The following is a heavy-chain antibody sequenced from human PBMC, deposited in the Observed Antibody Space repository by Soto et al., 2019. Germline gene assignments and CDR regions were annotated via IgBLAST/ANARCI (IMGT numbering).Heavy chain of an antibody. CDR3: AKKGLGSLKTFCSGSGCHYAFDI. V-gene: IGHV3-23*01. J-gene: IGHJ3*02. Sequence: GGSMRLSCAASGFTFADYAMIWVRRAPGKGLEWVSSISRSGDATYYADSVKGHFTISRDNSKNTLYLQMNSLRVEDTAIYYCAKKGLGSLKTFCSGSGCHYAFDIWGQGTMVTVSS. D-gene: IGHD6-19*01. CDR1: GFTFADYA. CDR2: ISRSGDAT.